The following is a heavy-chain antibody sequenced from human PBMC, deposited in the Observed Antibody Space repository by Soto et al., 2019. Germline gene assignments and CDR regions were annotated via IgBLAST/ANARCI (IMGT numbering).Heavy chain of an antibody. D-gene: IGHD6-25*01. Sequence: GGSLRLSCAASGFTFSSYWVSWVRQAPGKGLEWVANIKQDGSEKYYVDSVKGRFTISRDNAKNSLYLQMNSLRAEDTAVYYCARDWVLQRLGVGAFDIWGQGTMVTVSS. V-gene: IGHV3-7*03. CDR1: GFTFSSYW. CDR3: ARDWVLQRLGVGAFDI. CDR2: IKQDGSEK. J-gene: IGHJ3*02.